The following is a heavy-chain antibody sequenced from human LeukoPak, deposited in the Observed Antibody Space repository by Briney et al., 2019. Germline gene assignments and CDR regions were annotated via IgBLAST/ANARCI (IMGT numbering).Heavy chain of an antibody. D-gene: IGHD5-12*01. CDR1: GFALRTYW. J-gene: IGHJ4*02. V-gene: IGHV3-74*01. Sequence: PGGSLRLSCVASGFALRTYWMDWVRQAPGKGPVWIPHISADGSRTDYADSVKGRFTIFRDNAKNTLYLQMNSLRAEDTAVYYCGRNRGYDALDYWGQGTLVTVSS. CDR3: GRNRGYDALDY. CDR2: ISADGSRT.